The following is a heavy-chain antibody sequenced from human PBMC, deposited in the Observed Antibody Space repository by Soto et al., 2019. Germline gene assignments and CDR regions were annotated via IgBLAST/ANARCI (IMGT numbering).Heavy chain of an antibody. CDR2: IYSNGRP. D-gene: IGHD6-6*01. CDR1: GGSISSGDYY. CDR3: AREVGQTSSSDAFDI. Sequence: QVHLQESGPGLVKPSETLSLTCTVSGGSISSGDYYWSWIRQPPGKGLEWIAYIYSNGRPYYNPSLKSRVTISLDTSKNQFSLKLNSVTAADTAVYFCAREVGQTSSSDAFDIRGQGTMVTVSS. J-gene: IGHJ3*02. V-gene: IGHV4-30-4*01.